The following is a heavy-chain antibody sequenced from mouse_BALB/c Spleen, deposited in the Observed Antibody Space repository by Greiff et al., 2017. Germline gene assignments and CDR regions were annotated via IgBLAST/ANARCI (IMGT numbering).Heavy chain of an antibody. J-gene: IGHJ4*01. Sequence: EVQLQESGPGLVKPSQSLSLTCSVTGYSITSGYYWNWIRQFPGNKLEWMGYISYDGSNNYNPSLKNRISITRDTSKNQFFLKLNSVTTEDTATYYCASRSLYYAMDYWGQGTSVTVSS. CDR3: ASRSLYYAMDY. CDR1: GYSITSGYY. V-gene: IGHV3-6*02. CDR2: ISYDGSN. D-gene: IGHD6-1*01.